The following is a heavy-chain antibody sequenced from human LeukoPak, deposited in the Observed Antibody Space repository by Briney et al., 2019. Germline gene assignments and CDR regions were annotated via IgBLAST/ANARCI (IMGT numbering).Heavy chain of an antibody. D-gene: IGHD3-9*01. CDR3: AKVLSLRDSDWVLXVDX. J-gene: IGHJ4*02. CDR1: GFTFSSYA. Sequence: GGSLRLSCAASGFTFSSYAMSWVRQAPGKGLEWVSTLSGSGDSTYYADSVKGRFTISRDNAKNTLYLQMNSLRAEDTAVYYCAKVLSLRDSDWVLXVDXWGQGXLVTV. V-gene: IGHV3-23*01. CDR2: LSGSGDST.